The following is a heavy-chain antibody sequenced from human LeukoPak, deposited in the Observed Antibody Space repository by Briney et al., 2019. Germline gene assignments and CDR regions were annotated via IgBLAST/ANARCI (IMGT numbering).Heavy chain of an antibody. J-gene: IGHJ4*02. Sequence: GGSLRLSCAGSGFTVISSYMSWVRQAPGKGLGWGSVLYSGVSIFYADSVKGRFTISRDISKNMLYLQMNSLRADDTAVYYCARGAISSWYEDWGQGTLVTVSS. CDR2: LYSGVSI. D-gene: IGHD6-13*01. V-gene: IGHV3-66*01. CDR1: GFTVISSY. CDR3: ARGAISSWYED.